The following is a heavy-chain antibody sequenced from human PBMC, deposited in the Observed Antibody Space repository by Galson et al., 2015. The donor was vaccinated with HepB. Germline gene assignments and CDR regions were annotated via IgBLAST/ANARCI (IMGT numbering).Heavy chain of an antibody. CDR1: GFIFSTYS. Sequence: SLRLSCAASGFIFSTYSMNWVRQAPGKGLEWVSSISSSSSYIYYADSVKGRFTISRDNAKNSLYLQMNSLRAEDTAVYYCARGGLYYFSSGCYGQTWGQGTLVTVSS. J-gene: IGHJ5*02. D-gene: IGHD3-10*01. CDR3: ARGGLYYFSSGCYGQT. V-gene: IGHV3-21*01. CDR2: ISSSSSYI.